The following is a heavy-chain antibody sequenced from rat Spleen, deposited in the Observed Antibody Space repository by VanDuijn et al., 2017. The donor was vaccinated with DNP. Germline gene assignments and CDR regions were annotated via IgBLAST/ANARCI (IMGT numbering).Heavy chain of an antibody. D-gene: IGHD1-11*01. J-gene: IGHJ3*01. V-gene: IGHV5-7*01. Sequence: EVQLVESGGGLVQPGRSMKLSCAASGFTFSNYDMAWVRQAPKKGLEWVATISYDGSSTYYRDSVKGRFTISRDNAKSTLYLQMDSLRSEDTATYYCTTVGGYSANWFAYWGQGTLVTVSS. CDR2: ISYDGSST. CDR1: GFTFSNYD. CDR3: TTVGGYSANWFAY.